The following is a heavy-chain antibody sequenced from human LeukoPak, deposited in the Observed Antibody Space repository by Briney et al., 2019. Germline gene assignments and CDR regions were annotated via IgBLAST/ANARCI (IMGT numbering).Heavy chain of an antibody. Sequence: GGSLRLSCAASGFTFSSYAMSWVRQAPGKGLEWVSAISGSGGSTYYADSVKGRFTISRDNSKNTLYLQMNSLRAEDTAVYYCAKDQRSSWSIYYYYYMDVWGKGTTVTVSS. V-gene: IGHV3-23*01. CDR2: ISGSGGST. CDR1: GFTFSSYA. CDR3: AKDQRSSWSIYYYYYMDV. J-gene: IGHJ6*03. D-gene: IGHD6-13*01.